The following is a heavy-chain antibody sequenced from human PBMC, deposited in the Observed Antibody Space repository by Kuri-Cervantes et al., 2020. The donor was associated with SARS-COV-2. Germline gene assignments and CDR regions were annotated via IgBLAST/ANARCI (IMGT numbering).Heavy chain of an antibody. J-gene: IGHJ4*02. V-gene: IGHV1-8*02. CDR2: VKTNSGNT. CDR3: YCAPKEGFDS. CDR1: GYTFSIYD. D-gene: IGHD2-21*01. Sequence: ASVKVSCKASGYTFSIYDINWVRQATGQGLEWMGMVKTNSGNTLYAQFFQGRVTMTRDISTSTVYMELSSLTSEDTAIYYCYCAPKEGFDSWGQGTLVTVSS.